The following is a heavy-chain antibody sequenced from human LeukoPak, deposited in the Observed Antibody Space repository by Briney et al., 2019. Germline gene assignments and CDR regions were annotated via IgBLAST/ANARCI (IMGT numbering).Heavy chain of an antibody. D-gene: IGHD1-1*01. V-gene: IGHV4-39*01. J-gene: IGHJ5*02. CDR3: ARQAVEAASRWCDP. Sequence: SPTPSLTCTVSGDSMSSTDYCSGWLRQPPGKGLEWIVSIYYSASTHYNPSLKTRLTMSVDTSKNQLSLLLTPVTPASPAVHYCARQAVEAASRWCDPWGEGTLVSVSS. CDR1: GDSMSSTDYC. CDR2: IYYSAST.